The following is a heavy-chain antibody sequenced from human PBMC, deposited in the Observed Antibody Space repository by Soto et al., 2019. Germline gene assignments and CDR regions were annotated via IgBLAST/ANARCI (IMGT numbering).Heavy chain of an antibody. CDR3: ARDFHSYDSSGPDGEFKAGLVHDI. CDR1: GGSVSSGSYY. J-gene: IGHJ3*02. Sequence: SETLSLTCTVSGGSVSSGSYYWSWIRQPPGKGLEWIGYIYYSGSTNYNPSLKSRATISLDTSKNQFSLRRSSVTAGDTAVYYCARDFHSYDSSGPDGEFKAGLVHDIWGQGTIVTVSS. V-gene: IGHV4-61*01. D-gene: IGHD3-22*01. CDR2: IYYSGST.